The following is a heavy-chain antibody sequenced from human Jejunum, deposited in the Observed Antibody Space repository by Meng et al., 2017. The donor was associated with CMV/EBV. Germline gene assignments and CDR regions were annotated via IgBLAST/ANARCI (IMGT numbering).Heavy chain of an antibody. CDR1: FGDYP. CDR2: IRSKAYGETT. Sequence: FGDYPFSWVRQAPGKGLEWIGFIRSKAYGETTEYATSVKGRFTISRDDSKKILYLEMNSLKTEDTAVYYCTRDLFSYYHYYYGMDIWGQGTTVTVSS. J-gene: IGHJ6*02. CDR3: TRDLFSYYHYYYGMDI. V-gene: IGHV3-49*04. D-gene: IGHD3-10*01.